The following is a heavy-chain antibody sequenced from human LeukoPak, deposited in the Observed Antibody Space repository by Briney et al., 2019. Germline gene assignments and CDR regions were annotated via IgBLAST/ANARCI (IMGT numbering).Heavy chain of an antibody. V-gene: IGHV4-4*07. J-gene: IGHJ4*02. D-gene: IGHD6-19*01. CDR1: GGSISGYY. Sequence: SETLSLTCTVSGGSISGYYWSWIRQPAGKGLEWIGRIYSSGSSNYNPSLKSRVTMSVDTSKKQFSLKLSSVTAADTAVYFCARERYNTGWYSNYWGQGTLVTVSS. CDR3: ARERYNTGWYSNY. CDR2: IYSSGSS.